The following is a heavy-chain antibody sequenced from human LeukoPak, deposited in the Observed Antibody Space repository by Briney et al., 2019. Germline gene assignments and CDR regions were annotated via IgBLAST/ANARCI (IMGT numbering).Heavy chain of an antibody. CDR3: ARDAQLAL. Sequence: PGGSLRLSCEVSGITFSNYWMTWVCQAPGKGLELVATIKPDGSEKYYGDSVEDRFTISRDNARNSLYLQMNSLRVEDTALYYCARDAQLALWGQGTPVTVSS. CDR1: GITFSNYW. J-gene: IGHJ4*02. CDR2: IKPDGSEK. V-gene: IGHV3-7*01.